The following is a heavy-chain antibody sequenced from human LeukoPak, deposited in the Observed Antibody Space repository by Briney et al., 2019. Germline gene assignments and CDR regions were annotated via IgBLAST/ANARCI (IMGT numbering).Heavy chain of an antibody. Sequence: GSLRPSCAASGFTFSAHWMSWVRQAPGKGLEWVANIKQDESEKSYVDSVKGRFTISRDSAKKSLYLQMNSLRAEDTAVYYCARDVYDSGRGAFDILGQGTMVTVSS. J-gene: IGHJ3*02. CDR2: IKQDESEK. CDR1: GFTFSAHW. V-gene: IGHV3-7*01. D-gene: IGHD3-10*01. CDR3: ARDVYDSGRGAFDI.